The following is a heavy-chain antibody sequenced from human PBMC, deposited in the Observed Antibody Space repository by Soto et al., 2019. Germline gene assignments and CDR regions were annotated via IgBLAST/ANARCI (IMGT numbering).Heavy chain of an antibody. CDR3: ASNSYGYTCYDY. CDR1: GGFISSGGYY. J-gene: IGHJ4*02. Sequence: QVQLQESGPGLVKPSQTLSRTCTVSGGFISSGGYYWSWIRQPLGKGLEWIGYIYYSGSTYYNPSLKLCVTLSVDTSKHQSSLKLSSVTAAATAVYCCASNSYGYTCYDYWGQGTLVTVSS. V-gene: IGHV4-30-4*01. D-gene: IGHD5-18*01. CDR2: IYYSGST.